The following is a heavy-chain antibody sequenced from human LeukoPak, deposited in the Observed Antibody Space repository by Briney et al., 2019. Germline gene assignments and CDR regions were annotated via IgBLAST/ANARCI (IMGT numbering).Heavy chain of an antibody. CDR2: ITTSSSYM. Sequence: GGSLRLSCAASGFTFSAYNMNWVRRTPGKGLEWVSSITTSSSYMFYADSVRGRFTISRDNAENSLYLQMNSLRDEDTAVYYCARVIPYTYSSSRWFDPWGQGTLVTVSS. J-gene: IGHJ5*02. D-gene: IGHD6-6*01. CDR3: ARVIPYTYSSSRWFDP. CDR1: GFTFSAYN. V-gene: IGHV3-21*01.